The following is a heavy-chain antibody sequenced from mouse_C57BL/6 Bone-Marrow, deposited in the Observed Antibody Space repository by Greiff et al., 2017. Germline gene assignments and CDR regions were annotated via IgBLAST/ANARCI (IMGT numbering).Heavy chain of an antibody. V-gene: IGHV1-61*01. CDR1: GYTFTSYW. Sequence: QVQLKESGAELVRPGSSVKLSCKASGYTFTSYWMDWVKQRPGQGLEWIGNIYPSDSETHYNQKFKNKATLTVDKSSSTAYMQLSSLTSEDSAVYGCAREGTTVVGSMDYWGQGTSGTVSS. CDR2: IYPSDSET. J-gene: IGHJ4*01. CDR3: AREGTTVVGSMDY. D-gene: IGHD1-1*01.